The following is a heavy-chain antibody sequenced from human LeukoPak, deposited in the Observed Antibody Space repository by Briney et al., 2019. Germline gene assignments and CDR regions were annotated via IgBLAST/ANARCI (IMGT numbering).Heavy chain of an antibody. CDR2: INPNSGGT. CDR3: ARDNLRWELQDGVDP. J-gene: IGHJ5*02. D-gene: IGHD1-26*01. Sequence: ASVKVSCKASGYTFTSYYMHWVRQAPGQGLEWMGWINPNSGGTNYAQKFQGRVTMTRDTSISTAYMELSRLRSDDTAVYYCARDNLRWELQDGVDPWGQGTLVTVSS. CDR1: GYTFTSYY. V-gene: IGHV1-2*02.